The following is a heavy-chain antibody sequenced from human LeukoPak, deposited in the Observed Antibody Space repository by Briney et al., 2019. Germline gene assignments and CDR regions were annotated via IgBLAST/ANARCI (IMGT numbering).Heavy chain of an antibody. J-gene: IGHJ4*02. CDR3: ASHYYYDSSGLFDY. CDR2: MYHRGST. V-gene: IGHV4-59*08. D-gene: IGHD3-22*01. Sequence: SETLSLTCTVSGGSISSYYWSWIRQPPGKGPEWIGYMYHRGSTNYNPSLKSRVTISVDTSKNQFSLKLSSVTAADTAVYYCASHYYYDSSGLFDYWGQGTLVTVSS. CDR1: GGSISSYY.